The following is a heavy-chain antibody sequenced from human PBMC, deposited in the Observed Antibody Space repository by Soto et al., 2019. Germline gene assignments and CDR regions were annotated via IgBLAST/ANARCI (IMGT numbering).Heavy chain of an antibody. V-gene: IGHV3-48*02. D-gene: IGHD3-16*01. CDR1: GFTFSSYS. Sequence: GGSLRLSCAASGFTFSSYSMNWVRQAPGKGLEWVSYISSSSSTIYYADSVKGRFTISRDNAKNSLYLQMNSLRDEDTAVYYCARDAAYDYVWGSPDYWGQGTLVTVSS. CDR3: ARDAAYDYVWGSPDY. J-gene: IGHJ4*02. CDR2: ISSSSSTI.